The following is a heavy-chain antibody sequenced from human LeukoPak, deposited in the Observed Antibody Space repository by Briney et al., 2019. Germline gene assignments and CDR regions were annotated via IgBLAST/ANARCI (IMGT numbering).Heavy chain of an antibody. CDR2: ISAYNGNT. V-gene: IGHV1-18*01. J-gene: IGHJ4*02. Sequence: VASVKVSCKASGYTFTSYGISWVRQAPGQGLEWMGWISAYNGNTNYAQKLQGRVTMTTDTSTSTAYMELRSLRSDDTAVYYCARDFWSGYYPEHGFDYWGQGTLVTVSS. D-gene: IGHD3-3*01. CDR3: ARDFWSGYYPEHGFDY. CDR1: GYTFTSYG.